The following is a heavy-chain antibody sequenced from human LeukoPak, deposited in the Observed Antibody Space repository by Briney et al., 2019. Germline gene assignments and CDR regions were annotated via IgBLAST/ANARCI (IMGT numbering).Heavy chain of an antibody. D-gene: IGHD1-14*01. CDR1: GFTFSSYA. J-gene: IGHJ4*02. V-gene: IGHV3-30-3*01. CDR3: ARDREGNQYYFDY. CDR2: ISYDGSNK. Sequence: AGRSLRLSCAASGFTFSSYAMHWVRQAPGKGLEWVAVISYDGSNKYYADSVKGRFTISRDNSKNTLYLQMNSLRAEDTAVYYCARDREGNQYYFDYWGQGTLVTVSS.